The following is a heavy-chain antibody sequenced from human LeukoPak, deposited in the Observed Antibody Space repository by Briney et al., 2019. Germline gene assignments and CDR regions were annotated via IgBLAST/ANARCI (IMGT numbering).Heavy chain of an antibody. Sequence: GGSLRLSCAASGFIFTTYWMHWVRKAPGKGLVWVARINIDGSSTYYADSVKGRFTISRDNAKNTLYLQMNSLRAEDTAVYYCTRDLVGATSDFWGQGTLVTVSS. V-gene: IGHV3-74*01. CDR1: GFIFTTYW. D-gene: IGHD1-26*01. CDR3: TRDLVGATSDF. CDR2: INIDGSST. J-gene: IGHJ4*02.